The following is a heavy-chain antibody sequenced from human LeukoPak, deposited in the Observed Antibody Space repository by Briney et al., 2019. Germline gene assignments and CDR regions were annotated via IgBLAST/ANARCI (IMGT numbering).Heavy chain of an antibody. V-gene: IGHV4-38-2*02. CDR1: GYSISSGYY. Sequence: SETLSLTCTVSGYSISSGYYWGWIRQPPGKGLEWIGSIYHSGSTYYNPSLKSRVTISVDTSKNQFSLKLSSVTAADTAVYYCARVGVLMVYAIKSAFDYWGQGTLVTVSS. J-gene: IGHJ4*02. CDR2: IYHSGST. CDR3: ARVGVLMVYAIKSAFDY. D-gene: IGHD2-8*01.